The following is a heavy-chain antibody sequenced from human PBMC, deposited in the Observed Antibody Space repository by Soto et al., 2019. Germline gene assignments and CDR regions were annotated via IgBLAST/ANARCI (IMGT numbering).Heavy chain of an antibody. Sequence: SETLSLTCTVSGGSISSYYWSWIRQPPGKGLEWIGYIYYSGSTNYNPSLKSRVTISVDTSKNQFSLKLSSVTAADTAVYYCARLVIFGSYYYMDVWGKGTTVTVSS. V-gene: IGHV4-59*08. J-gene: IGHJ6*03. CDR1: GGSISSYY. CDR3: ARLVIFGSYYYMDV. CDR2: IYYSGST. D-gene: IGHD3-3*01.